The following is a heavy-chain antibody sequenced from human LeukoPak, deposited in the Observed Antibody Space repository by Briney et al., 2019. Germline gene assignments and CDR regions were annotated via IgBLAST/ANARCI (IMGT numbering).Heavy chain of an antibody. Sequence: PSETLSLTCTVSGGSISSSSYYWGWIRQPPGKGLEWIGSIYYSGSTYYNPALKSHVTIYVDTSKHQFSLKLSSVTAADTAVYYCARKHSWFGELSSWYFDLWGRGTLVTVSS. CDR3: ARKHSWFGELSSWYFDL. CDR2: IYYSGST. CDR1: GGSISSSSYY. D-gene: IGHD3-10*01. J-gene: IGHJ2*01. V-gene: IGHV4-39*01.